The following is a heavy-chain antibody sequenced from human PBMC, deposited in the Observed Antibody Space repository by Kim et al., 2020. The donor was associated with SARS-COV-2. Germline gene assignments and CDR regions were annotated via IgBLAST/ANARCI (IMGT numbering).Heavy chain of an antibody. CDR3: AREVPGNYGMDV. Sequence: SVKVSCKASGGTFSSYAISWVRQAPGQGLEWMGGIIPIFGTANYAQKFQGRVTITADESTSTAYMELSSLRSEDTAVYYCAREVPGNYGMDVWGQGTTVTVSS. V-gene: IGHV1-69*13. J-gene: IGHJ6*02. CDR1: GGTFSSYA. CDR2: IIPIFGTA.